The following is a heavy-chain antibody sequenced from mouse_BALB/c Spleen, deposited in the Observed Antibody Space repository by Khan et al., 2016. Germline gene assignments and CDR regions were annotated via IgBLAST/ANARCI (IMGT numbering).Heavy chain of an antibody. Sequence: EVKLEESGGGLVQPGGSMKLSCVASGFTFSNYWMIWVRQSPEKGLEWVAEIRLKSNNYATYYAESVKGRFIRSRDDSKSSVYLQRKKSGAEDSGIYYCCRILRFLDYWGQGISVTVSS. V-gene: IGHV6-6*02. CDR3: CRILRFLDY. D-gene: IGHD1-1*01. CDR1: GFTFSNYW. CDR2: IRLKSNNYAT. J-gene: IGHJ4*01.